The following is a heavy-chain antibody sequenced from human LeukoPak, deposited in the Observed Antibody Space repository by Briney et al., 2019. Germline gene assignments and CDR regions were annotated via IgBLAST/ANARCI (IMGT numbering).Heavy chain of an antibody. J-gene: IGHJ4*02. V-gene: IGHV1-18*01. CDR3: ARVSGVGATTQFDY. Sequence: ASVKVSCKASGYTFTSYGISWVRQAPGQGLEWMGWISAHNGNTNYAQKLQGRVTMTTDTSTSTAYMELRSLRSDDTAVYYCARVSGVGATTQFDYWGQGTLVTVSS. D-gene: IGHD1-26*01. CDR2: ISAHNGNT. CDR1: GYTFTSYG.